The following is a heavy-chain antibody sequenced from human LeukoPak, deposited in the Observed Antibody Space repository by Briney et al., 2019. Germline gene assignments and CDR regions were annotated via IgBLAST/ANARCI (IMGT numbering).Heavy chain of an antibody. CDR2: IYPGDSDT. CDR3: ARLITMVRDSGVYFDY. CDR1: GYSFTSYW. Sequence: PGESLKISCKGSGYSFTSYWIGWVRQMPGKGLEWMGIIYPGDSDTRYSPSFQGQVTISADKSISTAYLQWSSLKASDTAMYYCARLITMVRDSGVYFDYWGQGPLVTVSS. J-gene: IGHJ4*02. D-gene: IGHD3-10*01. V-gene: IGHV5-51*03.